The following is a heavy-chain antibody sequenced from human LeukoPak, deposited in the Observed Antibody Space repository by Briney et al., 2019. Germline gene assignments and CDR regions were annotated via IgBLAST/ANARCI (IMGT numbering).Heavy chain of an antibody. D-gene: IGHD2-15*01. Sequence: SETLSLTCTVSGYSISSGYYWGWIRQPPGKGLEWIGSIYHSGSTNYNPSLKSRVTISVDTSKNQFSLKLSSVTVADTAVYYCARLLWPYYYYYMDVWGKGTTVTVSS. CDR2: IYHSGST. CDR1: GYSISSGYY. J-gene: IGHJ6*03. V-gene: IGHV4-38-2*02. CDR3: ARLLWPYYYYYMDV.